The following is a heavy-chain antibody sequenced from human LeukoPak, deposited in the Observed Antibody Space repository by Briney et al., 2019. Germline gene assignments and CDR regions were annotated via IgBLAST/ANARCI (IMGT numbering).Heavy chain of an antibody. Sequence: SQTLSLTCTVSGGSISSGGYYWSWLRQHPGTGLEWIGYIYYSGSTYYNPSLKSRVTISVDTSKNQFSLKLSSVTAADTAVYYCARGRYGDYEPLYYYYGMDVWGQGTTVTVSS. J-gene: IGHJ6*02. CDR1: GGSISSGGYY. V-gene: IGHV4-31*03. CDR3: ARGRYGDYEPLYYYYGMDV. CDR2: IYYSGST. D-gene: IGHD4-17*01.